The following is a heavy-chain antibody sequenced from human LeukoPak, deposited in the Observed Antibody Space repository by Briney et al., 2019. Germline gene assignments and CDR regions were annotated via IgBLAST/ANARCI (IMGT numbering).Heavy chain of an antibody. CDR3: AKDASAVAGPEGSFDI. J-gene: IGHJ3*02. CDR2: ISATGGST. D-gene: IGHD6-19*01. Sequence: PGGSLRLSCAASGFTFSSSAMNWVRQAPGKGLEWVSTISATGGSTYYADSVKGRFTISRDNSKNTLYLQMNSLRAEDTAVYYCAKDASAVAGPEGSFDIWGQGTMVTVSS. CDR1: GFTFSSSA. V-gene: IGHV3-23*01.